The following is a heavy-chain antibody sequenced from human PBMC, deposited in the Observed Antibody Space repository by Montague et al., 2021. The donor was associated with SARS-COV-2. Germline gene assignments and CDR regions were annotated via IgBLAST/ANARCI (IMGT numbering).Heavy chain of an antibody. Sequence: SETLSLTCEVSGGSISSYYWSRIRQSPGKGLEWIGYVHYTGSTKYNPSLKTRVTLSLDTPKNRFSLKLSSVTAADTAVYYCARAQNTCFIANCVNYFEVWGLGALVTVSS. J-gene: IGHJ4*02. V-gene: IGHV4-59*01. CDR3: ARAQNTCFIANCVNYFEV. CDR2: VHYTGST. CDR1: GGSISSYY. D-gene: IGHD1-1*01.